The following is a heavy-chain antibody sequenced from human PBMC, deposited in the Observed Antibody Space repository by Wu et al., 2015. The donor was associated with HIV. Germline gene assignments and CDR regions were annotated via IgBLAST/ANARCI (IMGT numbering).Heavy chain of an antibody. D-gene: IGHD2-2*01. CDR1: GGTFSSYA. Sequence: QVQLVQSGAEVKKPGSSVKVSCKASGGTFSSYAISWVRQAPGQGLEWMGGIIPIFGTANYAQKFQGRVTITADESTSTAYMELSSLRSEDTAVYYCARDRDIVVVPKDHYYGMDVVGPRDHGHRLL. V-gene: IGHV1-69*12. CDR2: IIPIFGTA. J-gene: IGHJ6*02. CDR3: ARDRDIVVVPKDHYYGMDV.